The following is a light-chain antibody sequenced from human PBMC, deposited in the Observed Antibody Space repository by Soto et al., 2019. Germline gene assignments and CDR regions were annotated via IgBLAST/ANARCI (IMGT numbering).Light chain of an antibody. Sequence: QSVLTQPPSVSVAPGQRVTISCTGSSSNIGASYDVHWYQQLPGTASKLLSYGNNNRPSGVPDRFSGYKSGTAASLAITGLQAADASDYYGQSYDSSLSRWLFVGWTQLTVL. CDR3: QSYDSSLSRWL. CDR1: SSNIGASYD. J-gene: IGLJ3*02. V-gene: IGLV1-40*01. CDR2: GNN.